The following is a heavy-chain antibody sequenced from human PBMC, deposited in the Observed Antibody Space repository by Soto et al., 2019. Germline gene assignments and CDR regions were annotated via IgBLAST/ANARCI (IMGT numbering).Heavy chain of an antibody. J-gene: IGHJ4*02. CDR2: ISSSSYI. D-gene: IGHD5-18*01. Sequence: EVQLVESGGGLVKPGGSLRLSCAASGFTFSSYSMNWVRQAPGKGLEWVSSISSSSYIYYADSVKGRFTISRDNAKNSLYLQMNGRRAEDTAVYYCARDQPGYSYGYGLGYWGQGTLVTVSS. CDR1: GFTFSSYS. CDR3: ARDQPGYSYGYGLGY. V-gene: IGHV3-21*01.